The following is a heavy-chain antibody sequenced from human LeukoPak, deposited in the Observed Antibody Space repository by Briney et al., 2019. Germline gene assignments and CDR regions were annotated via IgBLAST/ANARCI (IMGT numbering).Heavy chain of an antibody. Sequence: PSETLSLTCAVYGGSFSGYYWSWIRQPPGKGLEWIGEINHSGSTNYNPSLKSRVTISVDTSKNQFSLKLSSVTAADTAVYYCARGSPYYYGSGSYYYWFDPWGQGTLVTVSS. D-gene: IGHD3-10*01. J-gene: IGHJ5*02. CDR1: GGSFSGYY. V-gene: IGHV4-34*01. CDR3: ARGSPYYYGSGSYYYWFDP. CDR2: INHSGST.